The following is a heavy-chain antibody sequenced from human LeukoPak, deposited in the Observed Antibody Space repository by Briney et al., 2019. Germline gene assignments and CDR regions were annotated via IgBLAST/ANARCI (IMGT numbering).Heavy chain of an antibody. Sequence: ASVTVSCKASGYTFTSYGISWVRQAPGQGLEWMGWISAYNGNTNYAQKLQGRVTMTRDTSTSTVYMELSSLRSEDTAVYYCARGRRSGYLYYFDYWGQGTLVTVSS. CDR3: ARGRRSGYLYYFDY. CDR2: ISAYNGNT. D-gene: IGHD3-22*01. CDR1: GYTFTSYG. V-gene: IGHV1-18*01. J-gene: IGHJ4*02.